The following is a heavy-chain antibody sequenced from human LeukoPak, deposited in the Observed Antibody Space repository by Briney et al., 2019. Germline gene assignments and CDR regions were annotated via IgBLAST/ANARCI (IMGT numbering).Heavy chain of an antibody. J-gene: IGHJ6*02. Sequence: GGSLRLSCAASGFTFDDYGMTWVRQAPGKGLEWVSGINWNGGSTGYADSVKGRFTISRDNAKNSLYLQMNSLRAEDTALYYCARAMTDNYYYGMDVWGQGTTVTVSS. CDR2: INWNGGST. CDR1: GFTFDDYG. CDR3: ARAMTDNYYYGMDV. V-gene: IGHV3-20*04. D-gene: IGHD2-21*02.